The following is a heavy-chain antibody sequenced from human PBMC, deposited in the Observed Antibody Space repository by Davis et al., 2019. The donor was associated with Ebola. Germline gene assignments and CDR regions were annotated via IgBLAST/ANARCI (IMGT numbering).Heavy chain of an antibody. CDR1: GYTFTNYY. J-gene: IGHJ3*02. Sequence: ASAQVSCKASGYTFTNYYMHWVRQAPGQGLEWLGMTNPNDGRTIYAQKFHARVTVTRDTSTTTVYMDLSSLRSEDTALYYCTTPGGQDSGYDVFDIWGQGTMVTVSS. D-gene: IGHD5-12*01. CDR2: TNPNDGRT. V-gene: IGHV1-46*03. CDR3: TTPGGQDSGYDVFDI.